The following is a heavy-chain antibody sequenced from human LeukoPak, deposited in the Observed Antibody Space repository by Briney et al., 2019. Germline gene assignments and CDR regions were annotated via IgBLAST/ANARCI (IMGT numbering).Heavy chain of an antibody. Sequence: GGSLRLSCAASGFTFSSYWMSWVRQAPGKGLEWVANIKQDGSEKYYVDSVKGRFTISRDNAKNSLYLQMNSLRAEGTAVYYCAGGLNYDISLYYFDYWGQGTLVTVSS. CDR1: GFTFSSYW. D-gene: IGHD3-9*01. CDR3: AGGLNYDISLYYFDY. CDR2: IKQDGSEK. V-gene: IGHV3-7*01. J-gene: IGHJ4*02.